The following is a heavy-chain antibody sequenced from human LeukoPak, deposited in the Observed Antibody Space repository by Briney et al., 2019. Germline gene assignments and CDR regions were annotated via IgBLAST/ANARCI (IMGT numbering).Heavy chain of an antibody. V-gene: IGHV3-48*03. D-gene: IGHD3-22*01. J-gene: IGHJ4*02. CDR3: ATEPPLGDTSSYYFNY. CDR2: ISNSGDTI. Sequence: PGGSLRLSCAASGFPFSSYDMNWVRQAPGKGLEGVSYISNSGDTIYYADSEKGRFPISRDNAKKPLYLQMNSLRAEGTAVYYCATEPPLGDTSSYYFNYWGEGTVVTVSS. CDR1: GFPFSSYD.